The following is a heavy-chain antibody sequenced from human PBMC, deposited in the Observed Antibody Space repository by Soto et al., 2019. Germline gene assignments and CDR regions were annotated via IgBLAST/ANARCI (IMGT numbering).Heavy chain of an antibody. CDR2: IIPIFGTA. V-gene: IGHV1-69*13. CDR3: ARGDDDASREGYSYGLDAFDI. D-gene: IGHD5-18*01. J-gene: IGHJ3*02. CDR1: GGAFSSYA. Sequence: SVKVSCKASGGAFSSYAISWVRQAPGQGLEWMGGIIPIFGTANYAQKFQGRVTITADESTSTAYMELSSLRSEDTAVYYCARGDDDASREGYSYGLDAFDIWGQGTMVTVSS.